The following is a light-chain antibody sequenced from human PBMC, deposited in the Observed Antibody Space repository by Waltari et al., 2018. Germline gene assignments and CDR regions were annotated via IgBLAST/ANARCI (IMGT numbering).Light chain of an antibody. CDR1: QTVLYRDNNKNY. CDR2: GAS. V-gene: IGKV4-1*01. CDR3: QQSYGTPRT. Sequence: DIVMTQSPDSLAVSLGERATINCKSSQTVLYRDNNKNYLTWYQQKPGKAPKLLIYGASGLHGGAPFRFSGSGSGTDFTLTISSLQPEDFATYFCQQSYGTPRTFGQGTKVEI. J-gene: IGKJ1*01.